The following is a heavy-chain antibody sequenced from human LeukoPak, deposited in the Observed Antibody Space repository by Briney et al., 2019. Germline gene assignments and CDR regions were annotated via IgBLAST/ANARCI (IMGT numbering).Heavy chain of an antibody. Sequence: GGSLRLSCAASGFTVSSNYMSWVRQAPGKGLEWVSVIYSGGSTYYADSVKGRFTISRDNSKNTLYLQMNSLRAEDTAVYYCAKCGGGSCYYFDYWGQGTLVTVSS. V-gene: IGHV3-53*01. CDR1: GFTVSSNY. D-gene: IGHD2-15*01. J-gene: IGHJ4*02. CDR3: AKCGGGSCYYFDY. CDR2: IYSGGST.